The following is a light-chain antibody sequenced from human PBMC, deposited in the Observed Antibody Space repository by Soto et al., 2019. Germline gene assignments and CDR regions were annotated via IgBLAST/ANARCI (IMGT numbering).Light chain of an antibody. CDR1: SSNLGDYTF. CDR3: SSYTTSRNVL. Sequence: QSALTQPASMSGSPGQSITISCTGTSSNLGDYTFISWYQQHPGKAPKLIIYEVSNRPSGVSNRFSGSKSGNTASLTISGLQAEDEADYYCSSYTTSRNVLFGGGTKLTVL. J-gene: IGLJ2*01. V-gene: IGLV2-14*01. CDR2: EVS.